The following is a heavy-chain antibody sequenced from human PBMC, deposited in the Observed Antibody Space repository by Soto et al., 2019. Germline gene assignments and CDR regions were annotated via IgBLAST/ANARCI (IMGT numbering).Heavy chain of an antibody. CDR1: GFTVSSNY. Sequence: GGSLRLSCAASGFTVSSNYMSWIRQAPGKGLEWVSVIYSGGSTYYADSVKGRFTISRDNSKNTLYLQMNSLRAEDTAVFYFARERRDIVVVPAAIWFDPWGQGTLVTVSS. J-gene: IGHJ5*02. V-gene: IGHV3-66*01. CDR2: IYSGGST. CDR3: ARERRDIVVVPAAIWFDP. D-gene: IGHD2-2*01.